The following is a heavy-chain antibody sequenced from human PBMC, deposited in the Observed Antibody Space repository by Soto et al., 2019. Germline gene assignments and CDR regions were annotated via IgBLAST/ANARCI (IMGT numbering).Heavy chain of an antibody. D-gene: IGHD3-10*01. Sequence: WGSLRLSCAASGFTFSSYWMHCVRQAPGKGLEWVSAISGSVGSTYYADSVKGRFTISRDNSKNTLYLQMNSLRAEDTAVYYCAKDYYGSGSYYNLLYWGQGTLVTVSS. CDR2: ISGSVGST. V-gene: IGHV3-23*01. CDR1: GFTFSSYW. J-gene: IGHJ4*02. CDR3: AKDYYGSGSYYNLLY.